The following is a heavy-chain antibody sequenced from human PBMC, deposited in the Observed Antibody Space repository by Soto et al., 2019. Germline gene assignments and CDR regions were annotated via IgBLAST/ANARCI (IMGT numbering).Heavy chain of an antibody. Sequence: QVQLVQSGAEMRKPGASVMVSCKASGYTFTSYAMNWVRQAPGQRLEWMGWINGGNGDTKYSQRFQDRVTITRDTSANTVYMELSSLTSEDTAIYYCARGPLSLYSAGFPGGRGPPVTVPS. CDR1: GYTFTSYA. D-gene: IGHD6-13*01. CDR3: ARGPLSLYSAGFP. V-gene: IGHV1-3*01. CDR2: INGGNGDT. J-gene: IGHJ4*02.